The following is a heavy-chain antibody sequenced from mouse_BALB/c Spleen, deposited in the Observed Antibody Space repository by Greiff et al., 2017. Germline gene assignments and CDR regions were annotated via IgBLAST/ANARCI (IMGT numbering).Heavy chain of an antibody. Sequence: VQLQQSGAELVRPGTSVKVSCKASGYAFTNYLIEWVKQRPGQGLEWIGVINPGSGGTNYNEKFKGKATLTADKSSSTAYMQLSSLTSDDSAVYFCARDRYDRYYFDYWGQGTTLTVSS. V-gene: IGHV1-54*01. CDR3: ARDRYDRYYFDY. D-gene: IGHD2-14*01. J-gene: IGHJ2*01. CDR2: INPGSGGT. CDR1: GYAFTNYL.